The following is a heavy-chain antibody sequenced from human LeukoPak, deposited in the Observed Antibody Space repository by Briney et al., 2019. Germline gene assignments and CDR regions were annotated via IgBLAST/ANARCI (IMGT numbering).Heavy chain of an antibody. CDR2: ISFDSTKE. J-gene: IGHJ3*02. D-gene: IGHD1-26*01. CDR1: GFTFSSYW. Sequence: GGSLRLSCAASGFTFSSYWMSWVRQAPGKGLEWVAVISFDSTKEYYGNSVKGRFIVARDNAKATLHLQMHSLRPDDSAVYYCARFKVGRNATQKNAFDIWGRGTVVTVSS. V-gene: IGHV3-30*03. CDR3: ARFKVGRNATQKNAFDI.